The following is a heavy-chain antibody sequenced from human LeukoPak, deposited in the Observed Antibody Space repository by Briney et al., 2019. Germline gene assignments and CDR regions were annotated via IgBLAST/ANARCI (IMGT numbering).Heavy chain of an antibody. V-gene: IGHV4-39*01. CDR1: GGSISSSSYY. CDR3: ARTSGGLRYFDHNLDAFDI. CDR2: IYYSGST. J-gene: IGHJ3*02. Sequence: PSETLSLTCTVSGGSISSSSYYWGWIRQPPGKGLEWIGSIYYSGSTYYNPSLKSRVTISVDTSKNQFSLKLSSVTAADTAVYYCARTSGGLRYFDHNLDAFDIWGQGTMVTVSS. D-gene: IGHD3-9*01.